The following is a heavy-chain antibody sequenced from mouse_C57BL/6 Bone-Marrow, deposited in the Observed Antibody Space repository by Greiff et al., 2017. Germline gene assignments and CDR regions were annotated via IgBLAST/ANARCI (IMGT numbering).Heavy chain of an antibody. CDR1: GFTFSSYA. CDR3: TRESYYYGSSPAWFAY. V-gene: IGHV5-9-1*02. J-gene: IGHJ3*01. Sequence: EVHLVESGEGLVKPGGSLKLSCAASGFTFSSYAMSWVRQTPEKRLEWVAYISSGGDYIYYADTVKGRFTISRDNARNTLYLQMSSLKSEDTAMYYCTRESYYYGSSPAWFAYWGQGTLVTVSA. D-gene: IGHD1-1*01. CDR2: ISSGGDYI.